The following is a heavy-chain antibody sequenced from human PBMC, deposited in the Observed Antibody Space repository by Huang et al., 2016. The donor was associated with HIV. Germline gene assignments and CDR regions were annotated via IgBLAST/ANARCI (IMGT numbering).Heavy chain of an antibody. J-gene: IGHJ4*02. CDR2: ITHIGST. CDR1: GGSFSGYY. Sequence: QVQLHQWGAGLLKPSETLSLTCAVYGGSFSGYYWSWIRQPPGKGLEWIGEITHIGSTNANPSLKSRVTISEETSKNQFSLTLGSVTAADTAVYYCARAPHYGSGSYYYWGQGTLVTVSS. V-gene: IGHV4-34*01. CDR3: ARAPHYGSGSYYY. D-gene: IGHD3-10*01.